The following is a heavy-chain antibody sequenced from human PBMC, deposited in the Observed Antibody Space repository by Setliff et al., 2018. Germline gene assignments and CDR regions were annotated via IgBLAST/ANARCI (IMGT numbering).Heavy chain of an antibody. Sequence: GGSVKVSCAASGFTFSSSAMAWVRQAPGKGLEWVSAISSTITSTYYADSVKGRFTISRDNSKNTLYLQMNSLRAEDTAVYYCAKHGAYNDFLTGYNFYYDMDVWGQGTTVTVSS. CDR3: AKHGAYNDFLTGYNFYYDMDV. CDR2: ISSTITST. CDR1: GFTFSSSA. J-gene: IGHJ6*02. D-gene: IGHD3-9*01. V-gene: IGHV3-23*01.